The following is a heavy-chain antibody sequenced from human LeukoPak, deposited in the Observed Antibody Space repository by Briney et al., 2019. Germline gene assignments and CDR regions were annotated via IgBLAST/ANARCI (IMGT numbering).Heavy chain of an antibody. CDR1: GYTFTGYY. Sequence: ASVKVSCKASGYTFTGYYMHWVRQAPGQGLEWMGVIAPSSGTTSYAQKFQGRVTMTRDTSTSTLYMELSSLTSEDTAVYYCARASGSSAVPFDYWGQGTLVTVSS. J-gene: IGHJ4*02. V-gene: IGHV1-46*01. D-gene: IGHD3-10*01. CDR3: ARASGSSAVPFDY. CDR2: IAPSSGTT.